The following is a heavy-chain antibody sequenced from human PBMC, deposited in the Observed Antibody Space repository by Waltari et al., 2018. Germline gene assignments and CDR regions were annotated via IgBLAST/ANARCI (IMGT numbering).Heavy chain of an antibody. CDR1: GGTISGFY. CDR3: ARLGGDRFGSLRHCGPASCTTWIDP. D-gene: IGHD2-2*01. J-gene: IGHJ5*02. V-gene: IGHV4-59*01. Sequence: VLLEESGPGLVKPSETLSLTCTVSGGTISGFYWTWLRLPPGQGLEYIGYIFYTGNTNYNPSLKSRVIISVDTSRNQFSLKMRSLTAADTAVYYCARLGGDRFGSLRHCGPASCTTWIDPWGRGTLVTVSS. CDR2: IFYTGNT.